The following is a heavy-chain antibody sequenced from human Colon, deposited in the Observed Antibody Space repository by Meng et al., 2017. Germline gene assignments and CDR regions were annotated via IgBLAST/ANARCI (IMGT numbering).Heavy chain of an antibody. CDR2: GST. D-gene: IGHD3-10*01. Sequence: QVQLQESGPGLVRPSETLSLTCTVSGASVSDTNYAWSWIRQPPGKGLEWIGYGSTNHNPSLKSRVTISVDTSKSHFSLNLSSVTAADTAVYYCATSDRVPGWFDPWGQGTLVTVSS. CDR1: GASVSDTNYA. CDR3: ATSDRVPGWFDP. J-gene: IGHJ5*02. V-gene: IGHV4-61*03.